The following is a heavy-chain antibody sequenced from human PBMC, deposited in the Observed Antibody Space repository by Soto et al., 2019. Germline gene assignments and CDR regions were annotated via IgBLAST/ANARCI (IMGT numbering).Heavy chain of an antibody. Sequence: QVQLVQSGAEVKKPGSSVKVSCKASGGTFSSYAISWVRQAPGQGLEWMGGIIPIFGTANYAKKFQGRVTITADESTSTAYMELSRLRSEDTAVYYCARRGNYSSGWYGSFAYWGQGTLVTVSS. CDR2: IIPIFGTA. CDR1: GGTFSSYA. D-gene: IGHD6-19*01. J-gene: IGHJ4*02. CDR3: ARRGNYSSGWYGSFAY. V-gene: IGHV1-69*01.